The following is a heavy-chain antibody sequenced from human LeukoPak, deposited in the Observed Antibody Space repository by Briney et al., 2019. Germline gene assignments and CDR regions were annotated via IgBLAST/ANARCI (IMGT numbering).Heavy chain of an antibody. J-gene: IGHJ5*02. D-gene: IGHD5-12*01. Sequence: ASVKVSCKAPGYTFSSDGITWVRQAPGQGLEWVGWISLYDVNTNYAQKFQGRVTMTTDSSTNTAYMELRSLRSEDTAVYYCARVATESYDHWGQGTLVTVSS. CDR3: ARVATESYDH. CDR2: ISLYDVNT. CDR1: GYTFSSDG. V-gene: IGHV1-18*01.